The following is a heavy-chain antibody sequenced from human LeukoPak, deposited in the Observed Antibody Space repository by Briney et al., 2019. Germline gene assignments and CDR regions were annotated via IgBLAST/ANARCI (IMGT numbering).Heavy chain of an antibody. CDR1: GFTFNSYW. Sequence: PGGSLRLSCAASGFTFNSYWMNWVRQAPGKGLEWVGFIRSKAFGETAEYAASVKGRFTISRDDSKSIAYLQMNSLKTEDTAVYYCTRDRGSSTLGDYWGQGTLVTVSS. CDR3: TRDRGSSTLGDY. CDR2: IRSKAFGETA. J-gene: IGHJ4*02. D-gene: IGHD7-27*01. V-gene: IGHV3-49*04.